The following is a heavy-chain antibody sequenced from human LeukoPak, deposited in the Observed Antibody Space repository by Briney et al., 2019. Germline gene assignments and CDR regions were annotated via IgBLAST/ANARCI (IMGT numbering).Heavy chain of an antibody. V-gene: IGHV3-66*02. CDR3: VGVETITMVRGASGDV. D-gene: IGHD3-10*01. Sequence: PGGSLRLSCAASGFTVSSKYMSWVRQAPGKGLEWVSVIHSGGRAYYADSVKGRFTTSRDNSKNTPDLQMDSLSVEDTAVYYCVGVETITMVRGASGDVWGKGTTVTVSS. CDR2: IHSGGRA. J-gene: IGHJ6*04. CDR1: GFTVSSKY.